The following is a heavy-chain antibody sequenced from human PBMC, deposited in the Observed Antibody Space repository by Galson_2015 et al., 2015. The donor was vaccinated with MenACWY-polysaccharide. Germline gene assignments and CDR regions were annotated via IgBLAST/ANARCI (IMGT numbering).Heavy chain of an antibody. D-gene: IGHD2-2*01. Sequence: SLRLSCAASGFTFSRFNMNWVRQAPGKGLEWLSSISSSGTYMYYADSVKGRFTISRDNTKNSLYLQMNTLTTEDTAVYYCARGRDCSSTTCYGSGDSWGQGTLVTVSS. CDR1: GFTFSRFN. J-gene: IGHJ4*02. V-gene: IGHV3-21*01. CDR2: ISSSGTYM. CDR3: ARGRDCSSTTCYGSGDS.